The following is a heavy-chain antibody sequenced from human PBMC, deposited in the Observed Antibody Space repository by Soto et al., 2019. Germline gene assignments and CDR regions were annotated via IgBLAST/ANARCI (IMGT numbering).Heavy chain of an antibody. V-gene: IGHV4-39*07. J-gene: IGHJ4*02. CDR2: INHSGST. CDR3: ARGFGGTFDY. Sequence: SETLSLTCTVSGGSISSGGYYWSWIRQPPGMGLEWIGEINHSGSTNYNPSLKSRVTISVDTSKNQFSLKLSSVTAADTAVYYCARGFGGTFDYWGQGTLVTVSS. D-gene: IGHD3-10*01. CDR1: GGSISSGGYY.